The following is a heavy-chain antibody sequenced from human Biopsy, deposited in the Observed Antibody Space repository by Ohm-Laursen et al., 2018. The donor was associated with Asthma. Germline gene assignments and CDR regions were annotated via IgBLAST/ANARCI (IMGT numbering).Heavy chain of an antibody. CDR2: ISYDGNNK. J-gene: IGHJ4*02. Sequence: SLRLSCAASGFTFSSYAMHWVRQAPGKGLEWVAVISYDGNNKYYADSVKGRFTISRDNSKNTLYLQMNSLRAEDTAVYYCARDLHPTNHLGELSEGFDYWGQGTLVTVSS. D-gene: IGHD3-16*02. V-gene: IGHV3-30-3*01. CDR1: GFTFSSYA. CDR3: ARDLHPTNHLGELSEGFDY.